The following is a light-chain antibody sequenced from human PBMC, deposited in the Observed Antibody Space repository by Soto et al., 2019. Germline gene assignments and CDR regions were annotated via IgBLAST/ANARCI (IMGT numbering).Light chain of an antibody. V-gene: IGKV4-1*01. CDR3: QQFYTTPLT. Sequence: DIVMTQSPDSLAVSLGERATINCKSSQSVLHSSINKNYLAWYQQRPGQPPELLIYWASTRESGVPDRFSGSGSGTDFTLTISSLQAEDVAVYYCQQFYTTPLTFGGGTKVEIK. J-gene: IGKJ4*01. CDR1: QSVLHSSINKNY. CDR2: WAS.